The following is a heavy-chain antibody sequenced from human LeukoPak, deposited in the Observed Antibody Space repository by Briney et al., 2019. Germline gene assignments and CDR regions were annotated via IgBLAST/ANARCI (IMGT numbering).Heavy chain of an antibody. D-gene: IGHD6-19*01. Sequence: GAHLKIPCKGSGYSFTSYLIGWVRQMPGKGLEGMGIIYPSDSDTSYSPSFQGQVTISATKSISPPSLQWSSLKPSDTAMFSWAWQTSRAGAGFDYWGQGTLVTVSS. CDR3: AWQTSRAGAGFDY. CDR2: IYPSDSDT. V-gene: IGHV5-51*01. CDR1: GYSFTSYL. J-gene: IGHJ4*02.